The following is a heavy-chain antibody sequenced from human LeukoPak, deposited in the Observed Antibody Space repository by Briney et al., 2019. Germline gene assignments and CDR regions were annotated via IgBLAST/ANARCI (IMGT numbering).Heavy chain of an antibody. CDR2: ISSSSSYI. Sequence: GGSLRLSRAASGFTFSSYSMNWVRQAPGKGLEWVSSISSSSSYIYYADSVKGRFTISRDNAKNSLYLQMNSLRAEDTAVYYCARDYCSSASCSISFYYYYYMDVWGKGTTVTVSS. CDR3: ARDYCSSASCSISFYYYYYMDV. D-gene: IGHD2-2*01. CDR1: GFTFSSYS. J-gene: IGHJ6*03. V-gene: IGHV3-21*01.